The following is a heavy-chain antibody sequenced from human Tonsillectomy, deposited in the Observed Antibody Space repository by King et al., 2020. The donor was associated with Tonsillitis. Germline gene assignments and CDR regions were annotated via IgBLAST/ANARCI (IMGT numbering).Heavy chain of an antibody. J-gene: IGHJ4*02. CDR3: ARGSQGYGFDY. Sequence: QLVQSGAEVKKPGESLKISCRVSGHTFPTYWIGWVRQMPGEGLEWMGIIYPGDSDTKYSPSFQGQVTISADKSLSTAYLQWSSLKASDTAMYYCARGSQGYGFDYWGQGTLVSVSS. D-gene: IGHD4-17*01. CDR1: GHTFPTYW. V-gene: IGHV5-51*03. CDR2: IYPGDSDT.